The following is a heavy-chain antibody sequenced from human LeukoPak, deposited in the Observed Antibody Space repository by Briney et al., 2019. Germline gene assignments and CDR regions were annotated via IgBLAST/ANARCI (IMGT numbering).Heavy chain of an antibody. CDR1: GYTFTSYY. CDR2: INPSGGST. CDR3: ARGFSVRYSSLNWFDP. Sequence: ASVKVSCKASGYTFTSYYMHWVRQAPGQGPEWMGKINPSGGSTSYAQKFQGRVTMTRDMSTSTVYMELSSLRSENTAVYYCARGFSVRYSSLNWFDPWGQGTLVTVSS. V-gene: IGHV1-46*01. D-gene: IGHD6-19*01. J-gene: IGHJ5*02.